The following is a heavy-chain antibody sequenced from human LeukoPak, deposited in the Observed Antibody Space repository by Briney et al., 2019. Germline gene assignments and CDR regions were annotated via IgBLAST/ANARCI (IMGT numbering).Heavy chain of an antibody. CDR3: ASSLWGRIVVVITILF. Sequence: SETLSLTCAVSGRPISSGGYFWSWIRQPPGKGLECFGYIYYSGSPYHNPSLKSRVTISVDRSKNQLSLKLSSVTAADTAVYYCASSLWGRIVVVITILFWGQGTTVTVSS. CDR1: GRPISSGGYF. V-gene: IGHV4-30-2*01. J-gene: IGHJ6*02. CDR2: IYYSGSP. D-gene: IGHD3-22*01.